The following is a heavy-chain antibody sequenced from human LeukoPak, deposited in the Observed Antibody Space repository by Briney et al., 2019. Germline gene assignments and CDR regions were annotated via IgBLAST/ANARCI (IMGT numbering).Heavy chain of an antibody. Sequence: GGSLRLSCAASGFTFSSYAMSWVRQAPGKGLEWVSAISGSGGSTYYADSVKGRFTISRDNSKNTLYLQMNGLRAEDTAVYYCAKGDDYGDYGSFDYWGQGTLVTVSS. CDR1: GFTFSSYA. V-gene: IGHV3-23*01. D-gene: IGHD4-17*01. CDR3: AKGDDYGDYGSFDY. J-gene: IGHJ4*02. CDR2: ISGSGGST.